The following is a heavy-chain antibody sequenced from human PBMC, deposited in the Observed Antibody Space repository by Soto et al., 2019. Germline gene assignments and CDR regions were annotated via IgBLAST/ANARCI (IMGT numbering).Heavy chain of an antibody. CDR1: GGSISNYY. Sequence: QVQLQESDPGLVKPSETLSLTCTVSGGSISNYYWSWIRQPPGKGLEWIGYVYYSGSTNYHPSLKSRVTISVDTSKNQFPLKLSSVTAADTAVYYCARDAFSSSHFDYWGQGIPVTVS. J-gene: IGHJ4*02. D-gene: IGHD2-2*01. V-gene: IGHV4-59*01. CDR2: VYYSGST. CDR3: ARDAFSSSHFDY.